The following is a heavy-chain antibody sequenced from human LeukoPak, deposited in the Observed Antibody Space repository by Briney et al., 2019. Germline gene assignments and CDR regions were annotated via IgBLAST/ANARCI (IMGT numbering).Heavy chain of an antibody. V-gene: IGHV4-34*01. CDR3: ARGLNASSWYDAEYFQH. CDR2: INHSGST. D-gene: IGHD6-13*01. Sequence: SKTLSLTCAVYGGSFSGYYWSWIRQPPGKGLEWIGEINHSGSTNYNPSLKSRVTISVDTSKNQFSLKLSSVTAADTAVYYCARGLNASSWYDAEYFQHWGQGTLVTVSS. CDR1: GGSFSGYY. J-gene: IGHJ1*01.